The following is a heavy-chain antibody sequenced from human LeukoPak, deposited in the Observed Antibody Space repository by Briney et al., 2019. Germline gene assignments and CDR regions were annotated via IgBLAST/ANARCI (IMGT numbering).Heavy chain of an antibody. CDR1: GFTFSSYS. CDR3: ARREYYYDSSGYHDY. D-gene: IGHD3-22*01. CDR2: ISSSSSYI. Sequence: GGSLRLSCAASGFTFSSYSMNWVCQAPGKGLEWVSSISSSSSYIYYADSVKGRFTISRDNAKNSLYLQMNSLRAEDTAVYYCARREYYYDSSGYHDYWGQGTLVTVSS. J-gene: IGHJ4*02. V-gene: IGHV3-21*01.